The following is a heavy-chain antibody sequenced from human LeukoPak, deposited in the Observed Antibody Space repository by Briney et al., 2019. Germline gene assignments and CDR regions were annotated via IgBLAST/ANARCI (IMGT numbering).Heavy chain of an antibody. V-gene: IGHV3-15*01. J-gene: IGHJ4*02. Sequence: GGSLRLSCAASGFTFSNAWLSWVRQAPGKGLEWVGRIKSKTDGGTTDYAAPVKGRFTISRDDSKNTLYLQMNSLKTEDTAVYYCTTDLVVTPFFDYWGQGTLVTVSS. CDR2: IKSKTDGGTT. CDR3: TTDLVVTPFFDY. CDR1: GFTFSNAW. D-gene: IGHD2-21*02.